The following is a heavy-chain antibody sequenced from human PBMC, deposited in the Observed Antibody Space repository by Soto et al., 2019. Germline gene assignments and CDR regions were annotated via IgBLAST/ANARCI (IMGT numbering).Heavy chain of an antibody. CDR3: ATGPISSGLDY. CDR2: INPSGGST. J-gene: IGHJ4*02. D-gene: IGHD6-19*01. V-gene: IGHV1-46*03. Sequence: QVQLVQSGAEVKKPGASVKVSCKASGYTFTSYYMHWVRQSPGQGLEWMGIINPSGGSTSYAQKFQGRVTMTRDTSTRTVYMELSSLRSEDTAVYYCATGPISSGLDYWGQGTLVTVSS. CDR1: GYTFTSYY.